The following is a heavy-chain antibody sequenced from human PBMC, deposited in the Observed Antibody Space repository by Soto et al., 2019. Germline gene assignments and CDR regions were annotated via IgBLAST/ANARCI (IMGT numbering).Heavy chain of an antibody. J-gene: IGHJ4*02. Sequence: SETLSLTCTVSGGSISSGDYYWSWIRQPPGKGLEWIGYIYYSGSTYYNPSLKSRVTISVDTSKNQFSLKLSSVTAADTAVYYCASLVVPAAKFDYWGRGTLVTVSS. V-gene: IGHV4-30-4*01. CDR3: ASLVVPAAKFDY. CDR2: IYYSGST. D-gene: IGHD2-2*01. CDR1: GGSISSGDYY.